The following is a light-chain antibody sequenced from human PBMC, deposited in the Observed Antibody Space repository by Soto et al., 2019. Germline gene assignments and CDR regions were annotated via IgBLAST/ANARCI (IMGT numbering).Light chain of an antibody. CDR1: SSDVGTYNL. V-gene: IGLV2-23*01. CDR2: ENS. CDR3: CSYAGSSTYV. J-gene: IGLJ1*01. Sequence: QSALTQPASVSGSPGQSIAISCTGTSSDVGTYNLVSWYQQHPDKAPKLLLYENSQRPSGVSDRFSGSKSGNTASLTISGLQAEDEADYYCCSYAGSSTYVFGTGTKLTVL.